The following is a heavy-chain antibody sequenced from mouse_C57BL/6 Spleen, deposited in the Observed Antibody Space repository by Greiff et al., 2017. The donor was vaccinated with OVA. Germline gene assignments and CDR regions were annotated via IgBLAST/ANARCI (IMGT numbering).Heavy chain of an antibody. CDR2: IDPETGGT. CDR1: GYTFTDYE. CDR3: TREDYGSSRY. J-gene: IGHJ2*01. D-gene: IGHD1-1*01. V-gene: IGHV1-15*01. Sequence: QVHVKQSGAELVRPGASVTLSCKASGYTFTDYEMHWVKQTPVHGLEWIGAIDPETGGTAYNQKFKGKAILTADKSSSTAYMELRSLTSEDSAVYYCTREDYGSSRYWGQGTTLTVSS.